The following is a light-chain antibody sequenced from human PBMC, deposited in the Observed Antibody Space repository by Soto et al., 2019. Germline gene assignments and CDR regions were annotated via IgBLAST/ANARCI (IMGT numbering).Light chain of an antibody. CDR2: TAS. V-gene: IGKV1-8*01. J-gene: IGKJ4*01. CDR1: QSISSH. Sequence: AIRMTQSPSSFSASTGDRVTITCRASQSISSHLAWYQVKPGKAPRLLIYTASYLESGVPSRFSGSGSGTEFTLTISSLQYEDFAVYYCQQYFSYQLTFGGGTKVEIK. CDR3: QQYFSYQLT.